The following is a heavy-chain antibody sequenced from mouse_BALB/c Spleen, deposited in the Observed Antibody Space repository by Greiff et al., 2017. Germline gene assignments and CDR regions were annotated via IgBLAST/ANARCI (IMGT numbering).Heavy chain of an antibody. D-gene: IGHD2-14*01. V-gene: IGHV1-42*01. CDR3: TRDYYRYGGFDV. CDR1: GYSFTGYY. Sequence: VQLQQSGPELVKPGASVKISCKASGYSFTGYYMHWVKQSPENSLEWIGEINPSTGGTSYNQKFKGKATLTVDKSSSTANMQLKSLTSEESAVYYCTRDYYRYGGFDVWGAGTTVTVSS. CDR2: INPSTGGT. J-gene: IGHJ1*01.